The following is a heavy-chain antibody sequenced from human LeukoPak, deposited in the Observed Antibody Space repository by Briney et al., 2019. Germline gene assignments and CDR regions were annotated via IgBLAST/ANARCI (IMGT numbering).Heavy chain of an antibody. J-gene: IGHJ3*02. V-gene: IGHV4-30-4*07. CDR3: ARDFLRGYYFVVHAFDI. D-gene: IGHD3-22*01. CDR2: IYYSGST. CDR1: GGSISSGGYS. Sequence: SETLSLTCAVSGGSISSGGYSWSWIRQPPGKGLEWIGYIYYSGSTYYNPSLKSRVTISVDTSKNQFSLKLSSVTAADTAVYYCARDFLRGYYFVVHAFDIWGQGTMVTVSS.